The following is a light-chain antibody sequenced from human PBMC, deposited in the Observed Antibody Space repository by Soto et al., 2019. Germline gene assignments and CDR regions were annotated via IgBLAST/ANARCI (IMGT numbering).Light chain of an antibody. V-gene: IGKV3-20*01. Sequence: IVMTHSPATLSVSPWERAILSCRASQSVSSSYLAWYQQKPGQAPRLLIYGASSRATGIPDRFSGSGSGTDFTLTINRLEPEDFAVYYCQQYGSSITCGQGTRLEIK. J-gene: IGKJ5*01. CDR3: QQYGSSIT. CDR2: GAS. CDR1: QSVSSSY.